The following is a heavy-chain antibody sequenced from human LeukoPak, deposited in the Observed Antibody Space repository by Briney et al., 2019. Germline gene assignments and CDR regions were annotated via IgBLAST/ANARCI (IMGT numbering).Heavy chain of an antibody. D-gene: IGHD3-10*01. CDR2: ISSSGSTI. V-gene: IGHV3-48*03. CDR3: ARGIWFEESSPNWFDP. Sequence: GGSLRLSCAASGFTFSSYEMNWVRQAPGKGLEWVSYISSSGSTIYYADSVKGRFTISRDNAKNSLYLQMNSLRAEDTAVYYCARGIWFEESSPNWFDPWGQGTLVTVSS. CDR1: GFTFSSYE. J-gene: IGHJ5*02.